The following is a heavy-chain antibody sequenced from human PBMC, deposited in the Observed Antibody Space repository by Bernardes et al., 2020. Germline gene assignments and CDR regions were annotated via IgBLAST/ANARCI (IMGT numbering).Heavy chain of an antibody. CDR2: INHSGST. V-gene: IGHV4-34*01. CDR1: GGSFSGYY. Sequence: SETLSLTRAVYGGSFSGYYWSWIRQPPGKGLEWIGEINHSGSTNYNPSLKSRVTISVDTSKNQFSLKLSSVTAADTAVYYCARGSRGGYCSGGSCYSRYYYYYMDVWGKGTTVTVSS. J-gene: IGHJ6*03. D-gene: IGHD2-15*01. CDR3: ARGSRGGYCSGGSCYSRYYYYYMDV.